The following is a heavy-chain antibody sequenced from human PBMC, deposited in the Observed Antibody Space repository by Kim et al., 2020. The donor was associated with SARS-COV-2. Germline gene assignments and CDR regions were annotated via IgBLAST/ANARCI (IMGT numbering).Heavy chain of an antibody. J-gene: IGHJ1*01. Sequence: SETLSLTCTVSGGSISSSRYYWGWVRQPPGKGLEWIATMYYTGRTYYNLSIESRVTLSVDTSKNGVSLKLTSVTAADTAVYYCVGQTSLWVGGENDCWG. CDR2: MYYTGRT. CDR1: GGSISSSRYY. D-gene: IGHD3-10*01. V-gene: IGHV4-39*01. CDR3: VGQTSLWVGGENDC.